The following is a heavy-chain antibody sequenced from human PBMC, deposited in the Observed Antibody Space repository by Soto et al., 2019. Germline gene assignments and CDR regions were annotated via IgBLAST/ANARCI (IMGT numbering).Heavy chain of an antibody. CDR3: ARLGLDLDFDH. CDR2: IIPLTATA. Sequence: QVRLVQSGPEVKKPGSSVKISCKSSGDSFSRFAVSWVRQAPGQGLEWMGGIIPLTATANYIQKFRGRVKITADDSSSTVYMEVSSLRSADTAVYYCARLGLDLDFDHWGEGTLVTVST. J-gene: IGHJ4*02. V-gene: IGHV1-69*01. D-gene: IGHD1-1*01. CDR1: GDSFSRFA.